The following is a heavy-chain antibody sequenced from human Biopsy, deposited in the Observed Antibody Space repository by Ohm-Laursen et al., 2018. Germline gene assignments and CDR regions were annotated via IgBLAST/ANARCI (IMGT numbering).Heavy chain of an antibody. J-gene: IGHJ4*02. D-gene: IGHD6-19*01. CDR2: TFYRAKWYT. V-gene: IGHV6-1*01. Sequence: WQTLSLTCAISGDSVSSNRAAWNWIRQSPSGGLEWLGRTFYRAKWYTDFAVSVKSRITLTPDPSTNQFSLQLNSVTPDDTAVYYCARSGSGSLNYYFDFWGQGTLVTVSS. CDR3: ARSGSGSLNYYFDF. CDR1: GDSVSSNRAA.